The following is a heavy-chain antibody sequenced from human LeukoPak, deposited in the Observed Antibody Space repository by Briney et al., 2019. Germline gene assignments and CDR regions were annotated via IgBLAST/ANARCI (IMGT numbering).Heavy chain of an antibody. D-gene: IGHD6-19*01. Sequence: PSETLSLTCTVSGGSISSYYWSWIRQPPGKGLEWIGYIYYSGSTNYNPSLKSRVTISVDTSKNQFSLKLSSVTAADTAVYYWARGYIAVAGYDAFDIWGQGTMVTVSS. CDR2: IYYSGST. V-gene: IGHV4-59*12. J-gene: IGHJ3*02. CDR3: ARGYIAVAGYDAFDI. CDR1: GGSISSYY.